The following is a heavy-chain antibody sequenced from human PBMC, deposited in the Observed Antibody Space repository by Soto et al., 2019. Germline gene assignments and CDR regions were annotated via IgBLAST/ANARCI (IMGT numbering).Heavy chain of an antibody. Sequence: ASVKVSCKASGYTFTSYYMHWVRQAPGHRLEWMGVVNPSGGSTTYPQKFQGRVTMTRDTSTSTVYMELTSLRFEDTAVYYCARDHLLPAAVHYYAGMDVWGQGTTVTVSS. CDR1: GYTFTSYY. J-gene: IGHJ6*02. CDR2: VNPSGGST. D-gene: IGHD2-15*01. CDR3: ARDHLLPAAVHYYAGMDV. V-gene: IGHV1-46*01.